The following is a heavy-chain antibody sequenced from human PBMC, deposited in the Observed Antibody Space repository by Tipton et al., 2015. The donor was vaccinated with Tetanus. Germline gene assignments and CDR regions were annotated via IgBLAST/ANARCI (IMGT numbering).Heavy chain of an antibody. Sequence: TLSLTCSLSGGSLSSGTVYWSWIRQSPGKGLEWIGHIYYSGRTYYNPPLKSRVTISADMSKNQFSLKLTSVTAADTATYYCARMGFTYGQVVYWGQGTLVTVAS. CDR2: IYYSGRT. V-gene: IGHV4-30-4*01. J-gene: IGHJ4*02. D-gene: IGHD5-18*01. CDR1: GGSLSSGTVY. CDR3: ARMGFTYGQVVY.